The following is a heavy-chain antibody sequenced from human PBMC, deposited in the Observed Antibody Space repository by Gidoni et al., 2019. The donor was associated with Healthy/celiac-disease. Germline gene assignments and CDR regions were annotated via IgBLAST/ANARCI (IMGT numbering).Heavy chain of an antibody. CDR3: AKGIRRGYSYGLPIDP. CDR2: SSWNSGSI. V-gene: IGHV3-9*01. Sequence: VQLVASGGGLVQPGRSLRPSCAASAFTLDDYAMHCVRQAPGKGLEWVSGSSWNSGSIGYADSVKGRFTISRDNAKNSLYRQMNSLRAEDTALYHCAKGIRRGYSYGLPIDPWGQGTLVTVSS. CDR1: AFTLDDYA. J-gene: IGHJ5*02. D-gene: IGHD5-18*01.